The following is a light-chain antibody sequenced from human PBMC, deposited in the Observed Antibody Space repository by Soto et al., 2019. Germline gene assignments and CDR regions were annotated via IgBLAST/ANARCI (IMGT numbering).Light chain of an antibody. Sequence: ETVLTQSPAALSLSPGERVTLSCWASQSVSTSLTWYQQRPGQAPRLLIYGASTRVTGIPARFSGSGSGTDFTLTVSSLQPDDFATYFCQHHSVWSMTFGQGTRVDIK. CDR1: QSVSTS. V-gene: IGKV3D-15*01. J-gene: IGKJ5*01. CDR2: GAS. CDR3: QHHSVWSMT.